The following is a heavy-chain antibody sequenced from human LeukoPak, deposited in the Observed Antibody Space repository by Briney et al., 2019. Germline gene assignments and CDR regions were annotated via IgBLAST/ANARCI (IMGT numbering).Heavy chain of an antibody. D-gene: IGHD2-2*01. CDR3: ARGVWSSHNKEYFLDY. Sequence: ASVKVPCTTSGYTFSIYAMNWVCQAPGQRPEWMGWINAGNGKTKYSQRFQGRVTITRDTSASTAYMELSSLRSEDTAIYYCARGVWSSHNKEYFLDYWGQGTLVTVSS. J-gene: IGHJ4*02. CDR1: GYTFSIYA. CDR2: INAGNGKT. V-gene: IGHV1-3*01.